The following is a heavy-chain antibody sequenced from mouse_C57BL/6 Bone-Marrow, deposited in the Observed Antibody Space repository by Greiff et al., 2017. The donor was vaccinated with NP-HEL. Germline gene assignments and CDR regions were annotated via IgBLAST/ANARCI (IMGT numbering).Heavy chain of an antibody. V-gene: IGHV1-50*01. CDR3: ARSIYYGYDRFAY. J-gene: IGHJ3*01. D-gene: IGHD2-2*01. CDR2: IDPSDSYT. CDR1: GYTFTSYW. Sequence: QVQLQQPGAELVKPGASVKLSCKASGYTFTSYWMQWVKQRPGQGLEWIGEIDPSDSYTNYYQKFKGKATLTVDTSSSTAYMQLSSLTSEDSAVYYCARSIYYGYDRFAYWGQGTLVTVSA.